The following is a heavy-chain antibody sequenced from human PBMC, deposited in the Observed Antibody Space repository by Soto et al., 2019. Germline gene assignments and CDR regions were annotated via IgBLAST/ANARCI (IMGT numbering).Heavy chain of an antibody. V-gene: IGHV3-33*01. CDR2: IWYDGSNK. Sequence: QPGGSLRLSCAASGFTFSSYGMHWVRQAPGKGLEWVAVIWYDGSNKYYADSVKGRFTISRDNSKNTLYLQMNSLRAEDTAVYYCARDSTGYSGSYPDFDYWGQGTLVTVSS. J-gene: IGHJ4*02. D-gene: IGHD1-26*01. CDR3: ARDSTGYSGSYPDFDY. CDR1: GFTFSSYG.